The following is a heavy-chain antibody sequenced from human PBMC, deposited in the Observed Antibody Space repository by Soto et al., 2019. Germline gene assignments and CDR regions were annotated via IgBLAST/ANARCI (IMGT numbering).Heavy chain of an antibody. CDR3: ARGGHIAVVTASFDY. CDR1: GYTFNTYY. CDR2: IHPSGGST. Sequence: QVQLVQSGAEVEKPGASVKVSCKTSGYTFNTYYLHWVRQAPGQGLEWMGIIHPSGGSTTYAQKFLGGVTXPXXXSXXTVFMELSSLRSEDTAVYYCARGGHIAVVTASFDYWGQGTLVTVSS. V-gene: IGHV1-46*02. J-gene: IGHJ4*02. D-gene: IGHD2-21*02.